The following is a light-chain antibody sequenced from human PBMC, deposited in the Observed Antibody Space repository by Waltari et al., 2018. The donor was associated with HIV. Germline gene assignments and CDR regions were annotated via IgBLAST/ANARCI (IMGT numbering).Light chain of an antibody. V-gene: IGKV1-12*01. CDR3: QQANSFPPRYT. J-gene: IGKJ2*01. Sequence: DIHLIQSPSSVSASVGDSVPFPCRASQGISSWLAWYQQKPGKAPKLLIYDASSLESGVPSRFSGSGSGTDFTLTISSLQPEDVATYYCQQANSFPPRYTFGQGTKLEIK. CDR1: QGISSW. CDR2: DAS.